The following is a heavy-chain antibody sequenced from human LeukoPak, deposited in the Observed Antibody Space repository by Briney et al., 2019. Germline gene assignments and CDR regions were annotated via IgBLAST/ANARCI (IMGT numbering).Heavy chain of an antibody. CDR3: TRASYSGDY. V-gene: IGHV3-49*04. Sequence: GGSLRLSCTASGFTFGDYAMSWVRQAPGKGLEWVGFIRSKAYGGTTEYAASVKGRFTISRDDSKSIAYLQMNSLKTEDTAVYYCTRASYSGDYWGQGTPVTVSS. CDR1: GFTFGDYA. D-gene: IGHD5-18*01. J-gene: IGHJ4*02. CDR2: IRSKAYGGTT.